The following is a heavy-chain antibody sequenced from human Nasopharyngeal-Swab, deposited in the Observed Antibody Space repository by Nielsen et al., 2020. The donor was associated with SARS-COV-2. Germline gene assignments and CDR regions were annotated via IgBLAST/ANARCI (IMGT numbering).Heavy chain of an antibody. CDR2: IYYSGST. V-gene: IGHV4-39*01. CDR3: ARQIWLRFSWFDP. D-gene: IGHD5-12*01. Sequence: PETLSLTCTVSGGSISSSSYYWGWIRQPPGKGLEWIGSIYYSGSTYYNPSLKSRVTISVDTSKNQFSLKLSSVTAADTAVYYCARQIWLRFSWFDPWGQGTLVTVSS. CDR1: GGSISSSSYY. J-gene: IGHJ5*02.